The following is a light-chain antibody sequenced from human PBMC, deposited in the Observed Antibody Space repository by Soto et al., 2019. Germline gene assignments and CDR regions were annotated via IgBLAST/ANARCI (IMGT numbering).Light chain of an antibody. CDR1: QGLSGS. Sequence: DIQMTQSPSSVSASVGDRVTITCRATQGLSGSLAWYQQKPGNAPKLLISVTSRLQSGVPSRVGGSASGTDFTLTIDSLQPEDLATYYGHQGHYWPLTFGRGTRLEIK. J-gene: IGKJ5*01. V-gene: IGKV1-12*01. CDR2: VTS. CDR3: HQGHYWPLT.